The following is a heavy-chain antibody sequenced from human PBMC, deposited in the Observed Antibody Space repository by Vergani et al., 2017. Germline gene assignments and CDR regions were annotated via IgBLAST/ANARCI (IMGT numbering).Heavy chain of an antibody. Sequence: QLQLQESGPGLVKPSETLSLTCTVSGGSISSSSYYWGWIRQPPGKGLEWIGSIYYSGSTYYNPSLKSRVTISVDTSKNQFSLKLSSVTAADTAVYYWARELTLGYCSSTSCSNLNWFDPWGQGTLVTVSS. D-gene: IGHD2-2*01. CDR2: IYYSGST. V-gene: IGHV4-39*07. J-gene: IGHJ5*02. CDR3: ARELTLGYCSSTSCSNLNWFDP. CDR1: GGSISSSSYY.